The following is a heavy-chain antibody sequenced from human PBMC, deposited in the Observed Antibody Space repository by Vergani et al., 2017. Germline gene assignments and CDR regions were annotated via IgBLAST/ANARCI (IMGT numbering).Heavy chain of an antibody. Sequence: QVQLQESGPGLVKHSETLSLTCTVSGGSISSYYWSWIRQPPGKGLEWIGYIYYSGSPYYNPSLKSRVTISGDTSKNQFSLRLSSVTAADTAVYYCARAPPRRGTIFGVIDPWGQGTLVTGSS. D-gene: IGHD3-3*01. CDR1: GGSISSYY. CDR3: ARAPPRRGTIFGVIDP. J-gene: IGHJ5*02. CDR2: IYYSGSP. V-gene: IGHV4-59*12.